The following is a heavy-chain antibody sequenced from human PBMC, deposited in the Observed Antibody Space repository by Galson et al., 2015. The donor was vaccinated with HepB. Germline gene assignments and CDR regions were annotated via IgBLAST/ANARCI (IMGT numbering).Heavy chain of an antibody. CDR3: ARVAEMATVGYFDY. CDR2: ISSSSSYI. J-gene: IGHJ4*02. Sequence: SLRLSCAASGCTFSSYSMSWARQAPGQGLEWVSSISSSSSYIYYTHSVKGRITISRDNAKNSLYLQMNRMRAEDTAVYYCARVAEMATVGYFDYWGQGTLVTVSS. CDR1: GCTFSSYS. V-gene: IGHV3-21*01. D-gene: IGHD5-24*01.